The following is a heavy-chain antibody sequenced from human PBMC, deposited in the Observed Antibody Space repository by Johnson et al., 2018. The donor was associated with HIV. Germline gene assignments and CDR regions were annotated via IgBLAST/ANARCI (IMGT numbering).Heavy chain of an antibody. CDR3: ARAPLYCSGGSCYSGVMIVGAFDI. V-gene: IGHV3-20*04. Sequence: VQLVESGGGVVRPGGSLRLSCAASGFTFDDYGMSWVRQAPGTGLEWVSGINWNGGSTGYADSVKGRFAIARDNAKHSLYLQMNSRRAEDTALYYCARAPLYCSGGSCYSGVMIVGAFDIWGQGTMVTVSS. CDR2: INWNGGST. J-gene: IGHJ3*02. D-gene: IGHD2-15*01. CDR1: GFTFDDYG.